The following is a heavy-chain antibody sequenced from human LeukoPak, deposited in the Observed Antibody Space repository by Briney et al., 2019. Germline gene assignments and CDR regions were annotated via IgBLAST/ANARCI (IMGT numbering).Heavy chain of an antibody. CDR3: ARGFTNSGLII. CDR2: IYYSGST. Sequence: SETLSLTCTVSGVSISSYYWSWIRQPPGKGLEWIGYIYYSGSTNYNPSLKSRVTISVDTSKNHFSLKLSSVTAADTAVYYCARGFTNSGLIIWGQGTLVIVSS. J-gene: IGHJ4*02. V-gene: IGHV4-59*12. D-gene: IGHD5-12*01. CDR1: GVSISSYY.